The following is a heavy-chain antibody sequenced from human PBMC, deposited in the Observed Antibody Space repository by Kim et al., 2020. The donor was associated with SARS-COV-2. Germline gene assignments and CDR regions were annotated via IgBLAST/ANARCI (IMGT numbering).Heavy chain of an antibody. D-gene: IGHD2-15*01. V-gene: IGHV1-3*01. CDR2: GNGNT. Sequence: GNGNTIYSQEFHGRVTFTTDTSACTAYMELSSLRSEDSTVYYCLGGYYFDYWGQGTLVTVSS. J-gene: IGHJ4*02. CDR3: LGGYYFDY.